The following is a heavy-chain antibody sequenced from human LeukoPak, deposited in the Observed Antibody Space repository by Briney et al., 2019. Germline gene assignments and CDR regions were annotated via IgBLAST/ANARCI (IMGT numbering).Heavy chain of an antibody. Sequence: ASVKVSCKASGYTFTGYYMHWVRQAPGQGLEWMGWINPNSGGTNYAQKFQGRVTMTRDTSISTAYMELSRLRSDDTAVYYCASAWGGDFWSGYYSVDYWGQGTLVTVSS. CDR1: GYTFTGYY. D-gene: IGHD3-3*01. CDR2: INPNSGGT. CDR3: ASAWGGDFWSGYYSVDY. J-gene: IGHJ4*02. V-gene: IGHV1-2*02.